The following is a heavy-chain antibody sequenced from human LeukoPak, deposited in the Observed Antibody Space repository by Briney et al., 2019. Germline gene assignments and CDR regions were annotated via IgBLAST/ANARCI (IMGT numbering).Heavy chain of an antibody. D-gene: IGHD6-13*01. CDR3: ARRRIAAAGHWFDP. J-gene: IGHJ5*02. CDR2: INPNSGGT. Sequence: GASVKVSCKASGYTFTGYYMHWVRQAPGQGLEWMGWINPNSGGTNYAQKFQGWVTMTRDTSISTAYMELSRLRSDDTAVYYCARRRIAAAGHWFDPWGQGTLVTVSS. CDR1: GYTFTGYY. V-gene: IGHV1-2*04.